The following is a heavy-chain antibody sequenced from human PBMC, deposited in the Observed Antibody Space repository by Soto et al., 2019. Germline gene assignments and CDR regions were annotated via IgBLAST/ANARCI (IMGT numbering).Heavy chain of an antibody. J-gene: IGHJ5*02. Sequence: QGQLVQSGAEVQKPGASVKVSCTASGNTFTNFGVTWVRQAPGQGLEWMGWISAYTDDPNYAQKFQGRVTMTIDTSTSTTYLDLRSLTSDDTAVYYCSRVIPGAEAWFEPWGQGTLVTVSS. CDR3: SRVIPGAEAWFEP. CDR1: GNTFTNFG. V-gene: IGHV1-18*01. CDR2: ISAYTDDP. D-gene: IGHD2-2*01.